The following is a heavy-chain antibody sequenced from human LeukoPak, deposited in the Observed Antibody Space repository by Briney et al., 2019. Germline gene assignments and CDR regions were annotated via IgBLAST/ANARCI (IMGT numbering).Heavy chain of an antibody. V-gene: IGHV4-34*01. D-gene: IGHD6-6*01. Sequence: SETLSLTCAVYGGSFSGYSWSWIRQPPGKGLEWIGEINPGGSTNYNPSLKSRVTISVDTSENQFSLKLSSVTAADTAVYYCARGKTRTSIAPLRSRLEYYFDYWGQGSLVTVSS. J-gene: IGHJ4*02. CDR3: ARGKTRTSIAPLRSRLEYYFDY. CDR2: INPGGST. CDR1: GGSFSGYS.